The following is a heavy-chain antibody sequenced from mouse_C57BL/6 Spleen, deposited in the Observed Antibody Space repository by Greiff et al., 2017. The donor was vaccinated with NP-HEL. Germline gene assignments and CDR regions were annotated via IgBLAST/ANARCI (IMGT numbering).Heavy chain of an antibody. Sequence: QVTLQLSGPGILQPSPTLSLSCTSSGISLSTSGMGLSWLRTPPGLALEWLASPWNNDNYYNPSLKSRPTIPKDTSNYQVFLKLPSVDTADSATYYGAWRPLTGLDYWGQGTTLTVSS. J-gene: IGHJ2*01. V-gene: IGHV8-2*01. CDR1: ISLSTSGMGL. D-gene: IGHD4-1*01. CDR3: WRPLTGLDY. CDR2: WNNDNY.